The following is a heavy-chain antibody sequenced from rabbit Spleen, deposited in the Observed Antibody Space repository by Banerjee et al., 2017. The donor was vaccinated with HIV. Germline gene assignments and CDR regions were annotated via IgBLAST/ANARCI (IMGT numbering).Heavy chain of an antibody. CDR2: IDPVFGIT. V-gene: IGHV1S47*01. J-gene: IGHJ6*01. D-gene: IGHD8-1*01. CDR1: GFDFSAYG. CDR3: ARDTGSSFSSYGMDL. Sequence: QEQLVESGGGLVQPGGSLKLSCKASGFDFSAYGVSWVRQAPGKGVEWIGYIDPVFGITYYANWVNGRFSISRENAQNTVFLQMTSLTVADTATYFCARDTGSSFSSYGMDLWGPGTLVTVS.